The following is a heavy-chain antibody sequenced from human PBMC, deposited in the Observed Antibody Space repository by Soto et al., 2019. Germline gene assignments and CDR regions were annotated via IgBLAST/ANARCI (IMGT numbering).Heavy chain of an antibody. CDR2: IYHSGST. CDR1: GGSISSGGYS. CDR3: ARGLASTQDNWFDP. V-gene: IGHV4-30-2*01. Sequence: SETLSLTCAVSGGSISSGGYSWSWIRQPPGKGLEWIGYIYHSGSTYYNPSLKSRVTISVDRSKNQFSLKLSSVTAADTAVYYCARGLASTQDNWFDPWGQGILVTVSS. J-gene: IGHJ5*02.